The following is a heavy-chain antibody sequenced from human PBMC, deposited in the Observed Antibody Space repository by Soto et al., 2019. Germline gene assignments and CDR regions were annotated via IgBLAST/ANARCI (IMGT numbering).Heavy chain of an antibody. D-gene: IGHD2-21*02. CDR1: GYSFTSYD. CDR2: VNPNSGDT. CDR3: ARVSFLAPVTGAEIFDF. Sequence: QVQLVQSGAEVKKPGASVKVSCKASGYSFTSYDMNWVRQAPGQGLEWMGWVNPNSGDTDYAQKFQDRVTMTTYTSIRTASMELSSLRSEDTAVYYCARVSFLAPVTGAEIFDFWGQGTMVTVSS. V-gene: IGHV1-8*01. J-gene: IGHJ3*01.